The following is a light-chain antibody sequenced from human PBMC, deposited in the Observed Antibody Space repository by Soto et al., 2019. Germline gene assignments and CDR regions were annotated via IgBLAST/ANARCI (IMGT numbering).Light chain of an antibody. CDR2: SNN. CDR3: ATWDDSLSGVV. V-gene: IGLV1-47*02. Sequence: QSALTQPPSASGTPGQRVSISCSGSSSNIGTNYVYWYQKLPGAAPKLLIYSNNERPSGVPDRFSGSKSGTSASLAISGLRSEDEAEYYCATWDDSLSGVVFGGGTKLTVL. CDR1: SSNIGTNY. J-gene: IGLJ2*01.